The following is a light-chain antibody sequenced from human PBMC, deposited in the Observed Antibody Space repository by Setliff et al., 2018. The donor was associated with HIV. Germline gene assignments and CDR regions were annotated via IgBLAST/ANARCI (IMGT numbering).Light chain of an antibody. V-gene: IGLV2-14*01. CDR2: EVR. CDR1: SRDVGGYNY. J-gene: IGLJ1*01. Sequence: QSVLTQPAAVSGSPGQSITISCTGTSRDVGGYNYVSWYQQHPGKAPKLIIYEVRNRPSGVSNRFSGSKSGNTASLTISGLQAEDEGDYYCSSYAVTNTLPFGTGTKVTVL. CDR3: SSYAVTNTLP.